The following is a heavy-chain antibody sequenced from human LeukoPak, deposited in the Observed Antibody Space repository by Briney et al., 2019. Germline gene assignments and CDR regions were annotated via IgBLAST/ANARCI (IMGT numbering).Heavy chain of an antibody. CDR1: GFTFSSYA. CDR2: FSGSGGDT. D-gene: IGHD3-10*02. V-gene: IGHV3-23*01. Sequence: LPGGSLRLSCAASGFTFSSYAMSWVRQAPGKGLEWVSAFSGSGGDTYYADSVKGRFTISRDNAKNSLYLQMNSLRAEDTAVYYCAELGITMIGGVWGKGTTVTISS. J-gene: IGHJ6*04. CDR3: AELGITMIGGV.